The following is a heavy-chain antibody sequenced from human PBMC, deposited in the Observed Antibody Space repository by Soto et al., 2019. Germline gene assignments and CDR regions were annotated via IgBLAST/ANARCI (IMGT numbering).Heavy chain of an antibody. J-gene: IGHJ1*01. CDR1: GDTFTTYA. CDR3: ATTCDSSAYYSPACIEYLHH. V-gene: IGHV1-3*05. CDR2: INAGVGNT. Sequence: QVQLVKSEAEEKNPGASVKLSCTASGDTFTTYAIHWVRQAPGHRLEWMGWINAGVGNTRYSQRFQGRVTITRDTSGSTAYMEMSSLRSEDTAVYYCATTCDSSAYYSPACIEYLHHWGQGTLVTVSS. D-gene: IGHD3-22*01.